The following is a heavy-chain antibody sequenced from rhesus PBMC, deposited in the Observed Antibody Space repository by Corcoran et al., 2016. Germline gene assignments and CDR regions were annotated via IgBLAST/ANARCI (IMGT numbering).Heavy chain of an antibody. CDR3: AKGGKALAAAAREFDY. CDR1: GGSISGYW. Sequence: QLQLQESGPGLVKPSETLSLTCAVSGGSISGYWWSWIRQPPGKGLEWIGRIHSSGGTDTNPSLKGRGNISRATSKNPFSLKVSSVTAADTTVYYCAKGGKALAAAAREFDYWGQGVLVTVSS. CDR2: IHSSGGT. D-gene: IGHD6-43*01. J-gene: IGHJ4*01. V-gene: IGHV4-160*01.